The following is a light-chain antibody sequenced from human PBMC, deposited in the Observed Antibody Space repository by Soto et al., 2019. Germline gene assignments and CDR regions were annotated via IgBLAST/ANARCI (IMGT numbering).Light chain of an antibody. CDR3: HHYGSP. J-gene: IGKJ3*01. V-gene: IGKV3-20*01. CDR2: GAS. Sequence: EIVMTQSPGTLSLSPGERGTLSCRASQSVSSSYLAWYQQKPGQAPRLLIYGASSRATGIPDRFSGSGSGTDFTLTISRLEPEDFAVYYCHHYGSPFGPGTKVDFK. CDR1: QSVSSSY.